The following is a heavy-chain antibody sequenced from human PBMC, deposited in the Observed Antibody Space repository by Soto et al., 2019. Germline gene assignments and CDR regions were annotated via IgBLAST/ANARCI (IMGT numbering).Heavy chain of an antibody. V-gene: IGHV4-4*07. J-gene: IGHJ4*02. CDR2: IYTSGST. D-gene: IGHD3-22*01. CDR3: ARDSSGYYYLFDY. CDR1: VGSGSSYY. Sequence: SETLSLTGTVSVGSGSSYYWSWIRQPAGKGLEWIGRIYTSGSTNYNPSLKSRVTMSVDTSKNQFSLNLSSVTAADTAVYYCARDSSGYYYLFDYWGQGTLVTVSS.